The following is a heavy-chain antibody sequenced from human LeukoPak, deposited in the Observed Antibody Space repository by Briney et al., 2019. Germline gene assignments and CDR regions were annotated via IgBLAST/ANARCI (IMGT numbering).Heavy chain of an antibody. Sequence: GESLKISGKASGDTFTNYWIAWVRQMPGKPLEWMGIIYPGDSDTRYSPSVEGQVTISVDKSISTAFLQWSSLKASDTAMYYCARGGVFSSSWFAYFDYWGQGTLVTVSS. J-gene: IGHJ4*02. CDR1: GDTFTNYW. CDR3: ARGGVFSSSWFAYFDY. CDR2: IYPGDSDT. D-gene: IGHD6-13*01. V-gene: IGHV5-51*01.